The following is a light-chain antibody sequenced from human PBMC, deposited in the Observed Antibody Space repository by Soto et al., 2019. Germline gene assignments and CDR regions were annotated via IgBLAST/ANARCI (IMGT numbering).Light chain of an antibody. CDR2: YAS. CDR1: PSISSR. CDR3: QQYNSYPRT. V-gene: IGKV1-5*01. Sequence: DILMTQSPSTLSASVGDRVTLTCRASPSISSRLAWYHQNPGEAPTLLIYYASSLESGVPSRFSGSGSGTEFTLTISSLQPDDFAPYYCQQYNSYPRTFGRGTKVEIK. J-gene: IGKJ4*02.